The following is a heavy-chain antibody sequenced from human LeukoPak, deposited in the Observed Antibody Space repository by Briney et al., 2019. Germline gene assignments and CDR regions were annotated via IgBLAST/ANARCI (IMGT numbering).Heavy chain of an antibody. CDR3: AKDQRGGSYRFDP. Sequence: PGGSLRLSCAASGFTFSYYGMYWVRQAPGKGLEWVAFIRYDGSDKYYADSVKGRFTISRDNSKDTLYLQMNSLRAEDTAVYYCAKDQRGGSYRFDPWGQGTLVTVSS. D-gene: IGHD1-26*01. J-gene: IGHJ5*02. CDR1: GFTFSYYG. V-gene: IGHV3-30*02. CDR2: IRYDGSDK.